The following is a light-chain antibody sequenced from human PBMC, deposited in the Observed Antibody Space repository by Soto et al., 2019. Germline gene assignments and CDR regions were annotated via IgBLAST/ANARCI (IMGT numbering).Light chain of an antibody. CDR1: SSDVGGYNY. J-gene: IGLJ2*01. CDR3: SSYTGSTTRVV. V-gene: IGLV2-14*01. Sequence: QPVLTQPASVSGSPGQSITISCTGTSSDVGGYNYVSWYQQHPGKAPKLMIYDVSNRPSGVSDRFSGSKSANTASLTISGLQAEDEADYYCSSYTGSTTRVVFGEGTKLTVL. CDR2: DVS.